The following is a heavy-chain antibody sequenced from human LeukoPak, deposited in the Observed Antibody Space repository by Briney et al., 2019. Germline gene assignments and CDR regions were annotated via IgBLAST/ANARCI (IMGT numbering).Heavy chain of an antibody. CDR2: IHHTGTT. D-gene: IGHD3-10*01. CDR1: SYSISRGYY. CDR3: AKSNGYGLVDI. V-gene: IGHV4-38-2*02. Sequence: SETLSLTCTVSSYSISRGYYWGWIRQSPGKGLEWIGNIHHTGTTSYNPSLESRVTISLDLSKNQFSLRLSSVTAADTAVYYCAKSNGYGLVDIWGQGTMVTVSS. J-gene: IGHJ3*02.